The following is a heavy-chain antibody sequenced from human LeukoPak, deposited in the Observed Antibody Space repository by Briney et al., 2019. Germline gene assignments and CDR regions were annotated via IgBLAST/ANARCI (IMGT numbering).Heavy chain of an antibody. CDR3: ARGYSSGWYFDY. CDR1: GYTFTNAA. D-gene: IGHD6-19*01. J-gene: IGHJ4*02. V-gene: IGHV1-3*01. Sequence: ASVKVSCKASGYTFTNAAIHWARQAPGQSLERMGWINGGNGNTKYSHKFQDRVTFTRDTSASTVYMELSGLRSEDTAVYYCARGYSSGWYFDYWGQGTLVTVSS. CDR2: INGGNGNT.